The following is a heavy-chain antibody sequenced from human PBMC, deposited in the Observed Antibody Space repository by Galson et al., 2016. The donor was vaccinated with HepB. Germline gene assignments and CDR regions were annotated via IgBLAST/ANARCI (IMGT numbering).Heavy chain of an antibody. J-gene: IGHJ6*02. CDR1: GDSVSSDTAA. Sequence: CAISGDSVSSDTAAWNWIRQSPSRGLEWLGRTYYRSKWYNDYAVSVKSRITINPDTTKNQFSLQLRSVTPEDTAVYYCAREPGHCTGNSCYSGGMDVWGQGTTVTVSS. V-gene: IGHV6-1*01. CDR2: TYYRSKWYN. D-gene: IGHD2-15*01. CDR3: AREPGHCTGNSCYSGGMDV.